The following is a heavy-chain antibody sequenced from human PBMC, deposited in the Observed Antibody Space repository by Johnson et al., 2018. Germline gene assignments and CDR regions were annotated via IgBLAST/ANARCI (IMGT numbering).Heavy chain of an antibody. CDR2: VSYSGST. D-gene: IGHD3-22*01. CDR3: ARYDSSTFWAFNI. V-gene: IGHV4-59*02. CDR1: GGSVSSSY. J-gene: IGHJ3*02. Sequence: QVQLQESGPGLLKPSEPLSLTCTVSGGSVSSSYWSWIRQPPGKGVEWIGYVSYSGSTDYSPSLKSRLTISLDTSKNQFSLKLTSVTPADTAVYYCARYDSSTFWAFNIWGQGTMVTVSS.